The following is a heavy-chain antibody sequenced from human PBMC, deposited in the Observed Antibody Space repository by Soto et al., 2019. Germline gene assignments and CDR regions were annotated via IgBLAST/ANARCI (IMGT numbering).Heavy chain of an antibody. CDR2: IYYNGST. J-gene: IGHJ6*02. Sequence: SETLSLTCTPSGGIINNPDYYWSWVRQTPGKGLEWIGYIYYNGSTSYNPSLKSRLLISMDTSKNQFSLRLTSVSAADTAIYYCARDQFYYYYSSYSYNYYYGMDLWGQGTPVSVSS. V-gene: IGHV4-30-4*01. CDR1: GGIINNPDYY. CDR3: ARDQFYYYYSSYSYNYYYGMDL. D-gene: IGHD3-22*01.